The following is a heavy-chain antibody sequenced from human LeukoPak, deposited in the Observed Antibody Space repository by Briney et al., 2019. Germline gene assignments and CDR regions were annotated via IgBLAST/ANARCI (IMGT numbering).Heavy chain of an antibody. CDR3: AKDIVVVPAAIRAVATIRDY. J-gene: IGHJ4*02. D-gene: IGHD2-2*02. V-gene: IGHV3-23*01. CDR1: GFTFASYA. CDR2: ISSSGSST. Sequence: GGSLRLSCAASGFTFASYAMSWVRQAPGKGLEWVSAISSSGSSTYYADSVKVRFTISRDNSKNTLYLQMNSLRAEDTAVYYCAKDIVVVPAAIRAVATIRDYWGQGTLVTVSS.